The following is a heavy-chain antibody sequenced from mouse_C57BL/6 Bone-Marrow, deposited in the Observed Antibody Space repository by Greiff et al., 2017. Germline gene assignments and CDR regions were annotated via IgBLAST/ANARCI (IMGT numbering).Heavy chain of an antibody. V-gene: IGHV2-2*01. D-gene: IGHD1-1*01. Sequence: QVQLKQSGPGLVQPSQSLSITCTVSGFSLTSYGVHWVRQSPGKGLEWLGVIWSGGSTDYNAAYISRLSISKDNSKSQVFFKMNSLQADDTAIYYGARSGLPYYYGSSPLFDVWGTGTTVTVSS. CDR2: IWSGGST. CDR3: ARSGLPYYYGSSPLFDV. J-gene: IGHJ1*03. CDR1: GFSLTSYG.